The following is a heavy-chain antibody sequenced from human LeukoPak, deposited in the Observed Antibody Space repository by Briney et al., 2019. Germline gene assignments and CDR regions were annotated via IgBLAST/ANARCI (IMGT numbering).Heavy chain of an antibody. D-gene: IGHD6-6*01. CDR2: IRYDGSNK. CDR3: AKAIHSSSSGVVDY. J-gene: IGHJ4*02. Sequence: GGSLRLSCAASGFIFSNYAMHWVRQAPGKGLEWVTFIRYDGSNKYYAESEKGRFTISRDNSENTLYLQMNSLRAEDTAVYYCAKAIHSSSSGVVDYWGQGTLVTVAS. V-gene: IGHV3-30*02. CDR1: GFIFSNYA.